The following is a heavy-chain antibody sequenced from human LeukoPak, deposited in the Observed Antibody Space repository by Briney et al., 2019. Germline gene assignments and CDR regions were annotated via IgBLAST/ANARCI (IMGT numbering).Heavy chain of an antibody. J-gene: IGHJ4*02. CDR1: GGSISSSSYY. CDR3: ARGSGWKSGTNDY. D-gene: IGHD6-19*01. CDR2: IYYSGST. V-gene: IGHV4-39*01. Sequence: SETLSLTCTVSGGSISSSSYYWGWIRQPPGKGLEWIGSIYYSGSTYYNPSLKSRVTISVDTSKNQFSLKLSSVTAADTAVYYCARGSGWKSGTNDYWGQGTLVTASS.